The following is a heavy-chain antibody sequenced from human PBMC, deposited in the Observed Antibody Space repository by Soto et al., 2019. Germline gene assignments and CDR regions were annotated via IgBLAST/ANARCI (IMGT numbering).Heavy chain of an antibody. Sequence: PGGSLRLSCAASGFTFSSYEMNWVRQAPGKGLEWVSYISSSGSTIYYADSVKGRFTISRDNAKNSLYLQMNSLRAEDTAVYYCAREYSGYDHFSYYYYYGMDVWGQGTTGTVSS. V-gene: IGHV3-48*03. CDR2: ISSSGSTI. CDR1: GFTFSSYE. J-gene: IGHJ6*02. D-gene: IGHD5-12*01. CDR3: AREYSGYDHFSYYYYYGMDV.